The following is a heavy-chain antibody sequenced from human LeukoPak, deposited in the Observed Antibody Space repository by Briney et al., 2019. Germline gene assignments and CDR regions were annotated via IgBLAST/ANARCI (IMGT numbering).Heavy chain of an antibody. J-gene: IGHJ5*02. CDR2: IYHSGST. CDR3: ARHGEIVATWFDP. CDR1: GGSISSTNW. Sequence: SGTLSLTCAVSGGSISSTNWWSWVRQPPGKGLEWIGEIYHSGSTNYNPSLKSRVTISVDTSKNQFSLKLSSVTAADTAVYYCARHGEIVATWFDPWGQGTLVTVSS. D-gene: IGHD7-27*01. V-gene: IGHV4-4*02.